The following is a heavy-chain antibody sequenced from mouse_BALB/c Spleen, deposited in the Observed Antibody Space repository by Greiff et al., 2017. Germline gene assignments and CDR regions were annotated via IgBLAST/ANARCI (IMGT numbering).Heavy chain of an antibody. D-gene: IGHD2-10*02. Sequence: QVQLQQPGAELVKPGASVKMSCKASGYTFTSYWINWVKQRPGQGLEWIGDIYPGRGITNYNEKFKSKATLTLDTSSSTAYMQLSSLTSEDSAVFYGPGGVFFPPALDWYLDVGAQGPRSPSPQ. CDR1: GYTFTSYW. CDR3: PGGVFFPPALDWYLDV. J-gene: IGHJ1*01. V-gene: IGHV1-55*01. CDR2: IYPGRGIT.